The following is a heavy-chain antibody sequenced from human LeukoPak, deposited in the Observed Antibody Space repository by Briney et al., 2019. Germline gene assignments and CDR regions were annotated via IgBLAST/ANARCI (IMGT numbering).Heavy chain of an antibody. D-gene: IGHD5-18*01. CDR3: ARAGLVDTAMAFDY. V-gene: IGHV4-30-2*01. Sequence: SETLSLTCAVSGGSISSGGYGWSWIRQPPGEGLEWMGYIYHSGSTYYNPSLKRRVTISVDRSKNQFSLKLSSVTAADTAVYYCARAGLVDTAMAFDYWGQGTLVTVSS. CDR2: IYHSGST. CDR1: GGSISSGGYG. J-gene: IGHJ4*02.